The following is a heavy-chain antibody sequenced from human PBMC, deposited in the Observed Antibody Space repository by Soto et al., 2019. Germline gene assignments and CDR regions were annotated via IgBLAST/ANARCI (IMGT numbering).Heavy chain of an antibody. CDR2: IYYSGST. D-gene: IGHD2-2*01. Sequence: PSETLFLTCTVSGGSISSGGYYWSWIRQHPGKGLEWIGYIYYSGSTYYNPSLKSRVTISVDTSKNQFSLKLSSVTAADTAVYYCARDLGCSSTSCYFNWFDPWGQGTLVTVSS. J-gene: IGHJ5*02. CDR3: ARDLGCSSTSCYFNWFDP. CDR1: GGSISSGGYY. V-gene: IGHV4-31*03.